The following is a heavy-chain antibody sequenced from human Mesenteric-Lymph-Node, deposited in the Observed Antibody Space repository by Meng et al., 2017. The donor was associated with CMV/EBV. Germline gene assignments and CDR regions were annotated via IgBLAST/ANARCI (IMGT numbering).Heavy chain of an antibody. D-gene: IGHD3-9*01. Sequence: SVKVSCKASGGTFSSYAISWVRQAPGQGLEWMGGIIPIFGTANYAQKFQGRVTITTDESTSTAYMELSSLRVEDTAVYWCARDPEKEYYDILTGPYGLDVWGQGTTVTVSS. V-gene: IGHV1-69*05. CDR3: ARDPEKEYYDILTGPYGLDV. CDR1: GGTFSSYA. CDR2: IIPIFGTA. J-gene: IGHJ6*02.